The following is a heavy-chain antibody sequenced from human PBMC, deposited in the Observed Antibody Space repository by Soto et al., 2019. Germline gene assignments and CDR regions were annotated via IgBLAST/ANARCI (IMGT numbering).Heavy chain of an antibody. J-gene: IGHJ6*02. CDR3: ARLTAAAGTEFYSGMDV. V-gene: IGHV5-51*01. D-gene: IGHD6-13*01. CDR2: IYPGDSDT. Sequence: LKISCKGSGYTFTSYWIGWVRQMPGKGLEWVGIIYPGDSDTRYSPSSQGHVTFSADKSISTAYLQWSSLKASDTAMYYCARLTAAAGTEFYSGMDVWGQGTTVTVSS. CDR1: GYTFTSYW.